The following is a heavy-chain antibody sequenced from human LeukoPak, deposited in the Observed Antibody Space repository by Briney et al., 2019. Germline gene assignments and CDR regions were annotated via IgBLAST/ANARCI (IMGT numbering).Heavy chain of an antibody. CDR3: ARSYCSGGSCFPTYFQH. V-gene: IGHV3-53*01. D-gene: IGHD2-15*01. Sequence: GGSLRLSCAASGFTVSGNYMSWVRLAPGKGLEWVSVIYSGGNTYYADSVKGRFTISRDNSKNMLYLQMNSLRAEDTAVYYCARSYCSGGSCFPTYFQHWGQGTLVTVSS. CDR1: GFTVSGNY. J-gene: IGHJ1*01. CDR2: IYSGGNT.